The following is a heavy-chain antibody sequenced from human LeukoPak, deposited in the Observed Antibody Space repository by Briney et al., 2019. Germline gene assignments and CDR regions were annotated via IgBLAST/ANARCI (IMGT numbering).Heavy chain of an antibody. J-gene: IGHJ4*02. D-gene: IGHD3-3*01. Sequence: GASVKVSCKASGYTFTSYGISWVRQAPGQGLEWMGWISAYNGNTNYAQKLQGRVTMTTDTSTSTAYMELRSLRSDDTAVYYCARDNSPVGRFLEWSVTQIFDYWGQGTLVTVSS. V-gene: IGHV1-18*01. CDR2: ISAYNGNT. CDR3: ARDNSPVGRFLEWSVTQIFDY. CDR1: GYTFTSYG.